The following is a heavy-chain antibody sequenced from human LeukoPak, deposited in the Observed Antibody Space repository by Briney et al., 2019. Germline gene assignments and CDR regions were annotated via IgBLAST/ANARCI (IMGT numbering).Heavy chain of an antibody. J-gene: IGHJ4*02. CDR3: ARAVDVADY. CDR1: GFIFTDHW. V-gene: IGHV3-7*01. CDR2: IKEDESAK. D-gene: IGHD3-16*01. Sequence: GSLRLSCVASGFIFTDHWMSWVRQAPGKGLEWVANIKEDESAKFYADSVRGRFTISRDNAENSLYLQMNNLRVEDTAVHYCARAVDVADYWGRGTLVTVSS.